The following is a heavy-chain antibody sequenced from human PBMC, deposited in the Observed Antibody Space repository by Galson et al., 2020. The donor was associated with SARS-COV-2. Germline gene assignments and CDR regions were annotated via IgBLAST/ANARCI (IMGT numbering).Heavy chain of an antibody. Sequence: GGSLRLSCAASGFTLSSYGMHWVRQAQGKGLEWVAVIWYDGSNKYSADSVKGRFTISRDNSKNTLYLQMNSLRAEDTAVYYCAREGIVGATTGMDVWGQGTTVTVSS. CDR1: GFTLSSYG. CDR3: AREGIVGATTGMDV. D-gene: IGHD1-26*01. J-gene: IGHJ6*02. V-gene: IGHV3-33*01. CDR2: IWYDGSNK.